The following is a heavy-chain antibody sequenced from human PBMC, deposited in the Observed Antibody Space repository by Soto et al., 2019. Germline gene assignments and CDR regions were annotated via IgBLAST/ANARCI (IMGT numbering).Heavy chain of an antibody. J-gene: IGHJ4*02. D-gene: IGHD6-13*01. CDR1: GFTFRSYA. CDR3: ARDSSRATGTSRDTFDL. Sequence: QVQLVESGGAVVQPGRSLRLSCSASGFTFRSYAMHWVRQAPGKGLEWVAVTLYDGTNQYYADSVKGRFTISRDSSGNTLFLQMNSVTNEDTAVYFCARDSSRATGTSRDTFDLWGQGTLVTVSA. V-gene: IGHV3-30-3*01. CDR2: TLYDGTNQ.